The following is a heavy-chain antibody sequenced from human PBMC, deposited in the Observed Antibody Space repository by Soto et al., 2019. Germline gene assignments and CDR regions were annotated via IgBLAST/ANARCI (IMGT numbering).Heavy chain of an antibody. V-gene: IGHV3-30*18. CDR2: ISYDGSNK. CDR3: ANWRGLDYYDSSGAFDI. D-gene: IGHD3-22*01. J-gene: IGHJ3*02. CDR1: GFTFSSYG. Sequence: QVQLVESGGGVVQPGRSLRLSCAASGFTFSSYGMHWVRQAPGKGLEWVAVISYDGSNKYYADSVKGRFTISRDNSKNTLYLQMNSLRAEDTAVYYCANWRGLDYYDSSGAFDIWGQGTMVTVSS.